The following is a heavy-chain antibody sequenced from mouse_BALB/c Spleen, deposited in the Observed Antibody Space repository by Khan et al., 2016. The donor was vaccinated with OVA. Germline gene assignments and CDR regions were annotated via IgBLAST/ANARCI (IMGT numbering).Heavy chain of an antibody. CDR3: ARSGRWLLPCDY. D-gene: IGHD2-3*01. CDR1: GYTFTDDY. CDR2: IFPGSGNT. Sequence: VQLQQSGAEVARPGASVKLSCKASGYTFTDDYINWVKQRTGQGLEWIGEIFPGSGNTYYNEKFKGKATLTTDKSSSTVYMQLSSLTSEDSAVYVCARSGRWLLPCDYWGQGTTLTVSS. J-gene: IGHJ2*01. V-gene: IGHV1-77*01.